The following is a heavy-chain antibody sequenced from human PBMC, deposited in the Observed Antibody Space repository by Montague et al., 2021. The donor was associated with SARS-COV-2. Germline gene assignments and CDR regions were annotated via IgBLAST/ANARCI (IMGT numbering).Heavy chain of an antibody. J-gene: IGHJ4*02. D-gene: IGHD3-3*01. CDR1: GGSISSSSYY. CDR3: ARHERQCLGVYPYDFDY. CDR2: IYYSGST. V-gene: IGHV4-39*01. Sequence: SETLSLTCTVSGGSISSSSYYWGWIRQPPGKGLEWIGSIYYSGSTYYNPSLKSPVTISVDTSKNQFSLKLSSVTAADAAVYSCARHERQCLGVYPYDFDYWGQGTLVTVSS.